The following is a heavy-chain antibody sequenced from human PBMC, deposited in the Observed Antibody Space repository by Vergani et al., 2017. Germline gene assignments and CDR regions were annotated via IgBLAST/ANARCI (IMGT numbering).Heavy chain of an antibody. D-gene: IGHD2-2*01. V-gene: IGHV4-59*01. CDR2: INYSGST. Sequence: QVQLQESGPGLVKPSETLSLTCTVSGGSISSYYWSWIRQPPGKGLEWIGYINYSGSTNYNPSLKSRVTISVDTSKNQFSLKLSSVTAADTAVYYCAGGLVVPAAGAFDPGGQGTLVTVSS. CDR1: GGSISSYY. CDR3: AGGLVVPAAGAFDP. J-gene: IGHJ5*02.